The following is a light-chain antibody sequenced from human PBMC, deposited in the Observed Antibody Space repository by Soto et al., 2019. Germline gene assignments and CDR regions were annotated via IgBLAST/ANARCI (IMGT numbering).Light chain of an antibody. V-gene: IGLV1-44*01. CDR2: NYN. CDR1: SSNIGSNT. J-gene: IGLJ1*01. CDR3: AAWDDSLNGYV. Sequence: QSVLTQPPSASGTPGQRVTISCSGSSSNIGSNTVNWYQQLPGTAPKLLIYNYNQRPSGVPDRFSGSKSGTSASLAISGLQSEDEADYYWAAWDDSLNGYVFGTGTKVTVL.